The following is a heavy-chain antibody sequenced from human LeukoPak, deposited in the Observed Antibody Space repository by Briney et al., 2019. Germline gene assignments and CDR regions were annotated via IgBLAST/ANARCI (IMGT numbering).Heavy chain of an antibody. CDR1: GYTFTGYY. J-gene: IGHJ5*02. D-gene: IGHD2-2*01. CDR3: ARARGDIVVVPAAIWFDP. Sequence: ASVKVSCKAPGYTFTGYYTHWVRQAPGQGLEWMGWIKPNNGGTNYAQKFQGRVTMTRDTSISTAYMELSRLRSDDTAVYYCARARGDIVVVPAAIWFDPWGQGTLVTVSS. CDR2: IKPNNGGT. V-gene: IGHV1-2*02.